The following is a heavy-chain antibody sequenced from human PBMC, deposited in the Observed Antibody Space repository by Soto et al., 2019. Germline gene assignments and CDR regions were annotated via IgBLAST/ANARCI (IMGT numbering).Heavy chain of an antibody. CDR2: IYHSGST. CDR1: GDSISISNW. V-gene: IGHV4-4*02. CDR3: ARDPLNRAYYFDY. J-gene: IGHJ4*02. Sequence: PSGSLSHTCALSGDSISISNWFSCVSQTPGQGLEWFGEIYHSGSTNYDPSVKSRVSISVDKAKNQFSLKLSSVTAADTAVYYCARDPLNRAYYFDYWGQGTLVTVSS.